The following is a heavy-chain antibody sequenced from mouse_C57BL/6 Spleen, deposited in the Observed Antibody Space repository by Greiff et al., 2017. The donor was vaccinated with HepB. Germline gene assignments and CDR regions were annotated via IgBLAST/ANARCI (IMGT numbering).Heavy chain of an antibody. CDR3: ARDGKITPVGY. D-gene: IGHD1-1*01. Sequence: EVQLVESGPGLVKPSQSLSLTCSVTGYSITSGYYWNWIRQFPGNKLEWMGYISYDGSNNYNPSLKNRISITRDTSKNQFFLKLNSVTTEDTATYYCARDGKITPVGYWGQGTTLTVSS. V-gene: IGHV3-6*01. CDR1: GYSITSGYY. CDR2: ISYDGSN. J-gene: IGHJ2*01.